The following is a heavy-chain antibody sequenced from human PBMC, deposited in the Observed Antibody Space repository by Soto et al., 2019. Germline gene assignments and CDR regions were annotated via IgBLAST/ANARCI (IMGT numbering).Heavy chain of an antibody. J-gene: IGHJ4*02. CDR1: GYTFTSYG. D-gene: IGHD5-12*01. V-gene: IGHV1-18*01. CDR2: ISAYNGNT. Sequence: QVQLVQSGAEVKKPGASVKVSCKASGYTFTSYGISWVRQAPGQGLEWMGWISAYNGNTNYAQKLQGRVTMTTDTSTSRAYMELGSLRSEDTAVYYWAGVFPPESGYYYRADYWGQGNLVTVSS. CDR3: AGVFPPESGYYYRADY.